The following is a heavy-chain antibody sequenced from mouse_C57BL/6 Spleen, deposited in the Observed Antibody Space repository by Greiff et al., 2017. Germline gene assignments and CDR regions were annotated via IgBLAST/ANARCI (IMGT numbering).Heavy chain of an antibody. Sequence: VQLQQPGAELVRPGTSVKLSCKASGYTFTSYWMHWVKQRPGQGLEWIGVIDPSDSYTNYNQKFKGKATLTVDTSSSTAYMQLSSLTSEDSAVYYCANYYGSSYDYYAMDYWGQGTSVTVSS. CDR3: ANYYGSSYDYYAMDY. J-gene: IGHJ4*01. CDR2: IDPSDSYT. V-gene: IGHV1-59*01. D-gene: IGHD1-1*01. CDR1: GYTFTSYW.